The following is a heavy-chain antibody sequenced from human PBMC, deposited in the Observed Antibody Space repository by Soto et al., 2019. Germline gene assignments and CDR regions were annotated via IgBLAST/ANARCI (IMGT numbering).Heavy chain of an antibody. J-gene: IGHJ4*02. Sequence: QVQLVQSGAEVKKPESSVKVSCKAPGGTFSTYAISWVRQAPGQGLEWMGGIIPMFGTANYAQRFQDRVTITADESTKTVYMALSSLRSEDTAVYSCASGIQLWLRRINNGYSGWGQGTLVTVSS. CDR2: IIPMFGTA. CDR1: GGTFSTYA. CDR3: ASGIQLWLRRINNGYSG. V-gene: IGHV1-69*12. D-gene: IGHD5-18*01.